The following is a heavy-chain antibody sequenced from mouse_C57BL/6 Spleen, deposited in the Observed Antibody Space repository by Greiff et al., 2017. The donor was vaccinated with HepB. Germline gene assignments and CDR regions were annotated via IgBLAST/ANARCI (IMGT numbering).Heavy chain of an antibody. V-gene: IGHV1-52*01. CDR2: IDPSDSET. Sequence: QVQLQQPGAELVRPGSSVKLSCKASGYNFTSYWMHWVKQRPIQGLEWIGNIDPSDSETHYNQKFKDKATLTVDKSSSTAYMQLSSLTSEDSAVYYCARSLVTTVVVPQAMDYWGQGTSVTVSS. CDR1: GYNFTSYW. CDR3: ARSLVTTVVVPQAMDY. J-gene: IGHJ4*01. D-gene: IGHD1-1*01.